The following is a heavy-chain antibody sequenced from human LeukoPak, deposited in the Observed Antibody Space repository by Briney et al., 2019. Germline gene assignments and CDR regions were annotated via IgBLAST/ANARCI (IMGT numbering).Heavy chain of an antibody. CDR2: IWFDGNKK. CDR3: ARAYYHASGGAFGMDV. D-gene: IGHD3-10*01. J-gene: IGHJ6*02. Sequence: GGSLRLSCAASGFTFSSYGMHWVRQAPGKGLEWVALIWFDGNKKDYVDSVKGRFTISRDSSKKTLYLQMNSLRAEDTALYYCARAYYHASGGAFGMDVWGQGTTVTVSS. V-gene: IGHV3-33*01. CDR1: GFTFSSYG.